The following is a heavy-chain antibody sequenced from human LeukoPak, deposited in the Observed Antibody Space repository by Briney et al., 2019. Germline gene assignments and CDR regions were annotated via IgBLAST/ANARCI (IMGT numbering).Heavy chain of an antibody. D-gene: IGHD3-22*01. CDR1: GGTFSSYA. CDR3: ARGPTYYYDSSGYYLNWFDP. CDR2: IIPIFGTA. J-gene: IGHJ5*02. V-gene: IGHV1-69*05. Sequence: SSVKVSCKASGGTFSSYAISWVRQAPGQGLEWVGGIIPIFGTANYAQKFQGRVTITTDESTSTAYMELSSLRSEDTAVYYCARGPTYYYDSSGYYLNWFDPWGQGTLVTVSS.